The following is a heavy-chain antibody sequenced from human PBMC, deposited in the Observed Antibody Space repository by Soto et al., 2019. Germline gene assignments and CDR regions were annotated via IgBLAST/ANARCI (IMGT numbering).Heavy chain of an antibody. CDR2: IYSGGST. J-gene: IGHJ4*02. V-gene: IGHV3-53*02. CDR3: ASLRGSYYYDY. D-gene: IGHD1-26*01. Sequence: EVQLVETGGGLIQPGGSLRLSCAASGFTVSSNYMSWVRQAPGKGLEWVSVIYSGGSTYYADSVKGRFTISRDNSKNTLYLQMNSLRAEDTDVSYCASLRGSYYYDYWGQGTLVTVS. CDR1: GFTVSSNY.